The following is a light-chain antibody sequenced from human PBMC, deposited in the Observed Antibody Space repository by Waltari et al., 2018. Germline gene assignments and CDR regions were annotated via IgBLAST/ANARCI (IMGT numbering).Light chain of an antibody. Sequence: EIVLTQSPATLSLSPGESATLSCRASQRVSSYLAGYQQKPGQAPRLLIYAASDRATCVPARFSGSGSGTDFTLTISSLEAEDFAVYYCQQRDTWPPYMYTFGQGTKLEIK. J-gene: IGKJ2*01. CDR3: QQRDTWPPYMYT. CDR1: QRVSSY. CDR2: AAS. V-gene: IGKV3-11*01.